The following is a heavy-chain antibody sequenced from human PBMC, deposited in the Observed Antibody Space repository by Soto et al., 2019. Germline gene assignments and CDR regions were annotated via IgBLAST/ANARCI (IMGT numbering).Heavy chain of an antibody. D-gene: IGHD5-12*01. J-gene: IGHJ3*01. CDR3: VREGRGSFDF. CDR2: IGGRGNSA. V-gene: IGHV3-23*01. Sequence: GVLRLSCAASGFIFTNYAMNWVRQAPGKGLEWVSVIGGRGNSAYYADSVQGRFTISRDNSKNTLSLQMSSLTADDTAIYYCVREGRGSFDFWGRGTMVTVSS. CDR1: GFIFTNYA.